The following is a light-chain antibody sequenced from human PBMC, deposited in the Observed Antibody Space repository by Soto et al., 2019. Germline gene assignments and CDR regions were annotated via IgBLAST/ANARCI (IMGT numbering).Light chain of an antibody. CDR3: VSYSSSGTYV. CDR1: SSDVGGYNY. CDR2: DVA. V-gene: IGLV2-14*03. Sequence: QSALTQPASVSGSPGQSITISCTGSSSDVGGYNYVSWYQQDPGKAPKVLIFDVAIRPSGVSHRLSASKSGNTASLTISGQQADDEADYDSVSYSSSGTYVCGTGTKLTVL. J-gene: IGLJ1*01.